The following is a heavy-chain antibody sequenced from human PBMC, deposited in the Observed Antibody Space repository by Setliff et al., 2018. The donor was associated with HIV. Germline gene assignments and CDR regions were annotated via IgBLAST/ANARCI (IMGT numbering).Heavy chain of an antibody. CDR2: MIYGGDT. V-gene: IGHV4-39*01. Sequence: SETMSLTCRVYGGSITSGNYYWGWIRQAPGKGLEWIASMIYGGDTWYNPSLKSRVTIYVDTANNEISLRLSSVTAEDTAVYRCARPHSGRGGGAWFDPWGQGIQVTVS. J-gene: IGHJ5*02. CDR3: ARPHSGRGGGAWFDP. D-gene: IGHD6-19*01. CDR1: GGSITSGNYY.